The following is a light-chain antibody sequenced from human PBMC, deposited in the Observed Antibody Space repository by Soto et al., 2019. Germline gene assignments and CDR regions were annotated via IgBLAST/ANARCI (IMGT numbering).Light chain of an antibody. CDR2: EVS. Sequence: QSVLTQPPSASGSPGQSVTISCTGTSSDVGGYNYVSWYQQHPGKAPKLMIYEVSKRPSGVPDRFSGSKSGNTASLTVSGLQAVVVADHYCSSYAFTFYVLLTATMGTDL. CDR1: SSDVGGYNY. CDR3: SSYAFTFYV. V-gene: IGLV2-8*01. J-gene: IGLJ1*01.